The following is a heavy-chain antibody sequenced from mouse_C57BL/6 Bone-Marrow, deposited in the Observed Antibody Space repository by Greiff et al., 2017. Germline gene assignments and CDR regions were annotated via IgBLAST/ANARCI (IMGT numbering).Heavy chain of an antibody. CDR3: ERRYDGYFWYFDV. CDR2: INPNNGGT. CDR1: GYTFTDYN. V-gene: IGHV1-18*01. J-gene: IGHJ1*03. D-gene: IGHD2-3*01. Sequence: VQLKESGPELVKPGASVKIPCKASGYTFTDYNMDWVKQSHGKSLEWIGDINPNNGGTIYNQKFTGKATLTVDKSSSTAYMELRSLASEDTAIYDCERRYDGYFWYFDVWGTGTTVTVSS.